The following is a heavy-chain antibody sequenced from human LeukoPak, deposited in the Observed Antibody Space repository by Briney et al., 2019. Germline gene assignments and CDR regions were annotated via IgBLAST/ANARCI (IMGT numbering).Heavy chain of an antibody. CDR1: AFTFDDYA. J-gene: IGHJ6*02. CDR2: ISWNSVRI. Sequence: PSGRSLRLSCEASAFTFDDYAMHWVRQAPGKGLEWVSGISWNSVRIGYADSVKGRFTISRDNAKNSLYLEMSSLRAEDTALYYCTKDLHRRGLGTDYYYHYAMDVWGQGTTVTVSS. D-gene: IGHD7-27*01. V-gene: IGHV3-9*01. CDR3: TKDLHRRGLGTDYYYHYAMDV.